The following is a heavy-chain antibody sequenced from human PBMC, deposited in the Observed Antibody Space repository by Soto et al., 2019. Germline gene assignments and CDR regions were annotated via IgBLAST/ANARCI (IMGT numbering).Heavy chain of an antibody. Sequence: QVQLVQSGSEVRRPGSSVKVSCKASGGSFSNSAIAWGRQAPGQGLEWLGKIIPIFTTTNYAQKFKDRLTITADGSTSTAYMELSGLKSEESAVYFCARPSGLLAQLSALVDYWGQGTLVTVSS. CDR2: IIPIFTTT. D-gene: IGHD6-6*01. J-gene: IGHJ4*02. V-gene: IGHV1-69*18. CDR3: ARPSGLLAQLSALVDY. CDR1: GGSFSNSA.